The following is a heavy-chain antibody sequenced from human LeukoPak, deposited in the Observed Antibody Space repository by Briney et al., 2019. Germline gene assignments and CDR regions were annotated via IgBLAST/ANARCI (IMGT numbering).Heavy chain of an antibody. Sequence: GSLRLSCAASGFTFSSYSMNWVRQAPGKGLEWVSSISSSSYIYYADSVKGRFTISRDNAKNSLYLQMNSLRAEDTAVYYCARYTMIRRNDAFDIWGQGTMVTVSS. CDR2: ISSSSYI. V-gene: IGHV3-21*01. CDR1: GFTFSSYS. CDR3: ARYTMIRRNDAFDI. J-gene: IGHJ3*02. D-gene: IGHD3-22*01.